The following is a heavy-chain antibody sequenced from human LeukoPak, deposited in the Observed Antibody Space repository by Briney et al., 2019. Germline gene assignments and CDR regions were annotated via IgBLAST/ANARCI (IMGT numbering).Heavy chain of an antibody. Sequence: ASVKVSCKASGYTFTSYGISWVRQAPGQGLEWMGWINTYNGNTNYAPKLQGRVTMTTDTSTSTAYMELRSLRSDDTAVYYCARDPPRIVVVVAATNYYGMDVWGQGTTVTVSS. D-gene: IGHD2-15*01. J-gene: IGHJ6*02. V-gene: IGHV1-18*01. CDR2: INTYNGNT. CDR3: ARDPPRIVVVVAATNYYGMDV. CDR1: GYTFTSYG.